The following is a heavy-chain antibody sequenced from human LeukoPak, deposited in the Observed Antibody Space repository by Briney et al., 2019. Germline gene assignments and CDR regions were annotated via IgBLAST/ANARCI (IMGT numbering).Heavy chain of an antibody. J-gene: IGHJ4*02. D-gene: IGHD1-26*01. CDR1: GYTFTGYY. Sequence: ASVTVSCKASGYTFTGYYMHWVRQAPGQGLEWMGWLNPKRGGTNYAQKFQGRVTMTRDTSITTAYMELSRLTSDDTAVYYCARDNGMGYYGGSGYFDYWGQGTLVTVSS. CDR3: ARDNGMGYYGGSGYFDY. CDR2: LNPKRGGT. V-gene: IGHV1-2*02.